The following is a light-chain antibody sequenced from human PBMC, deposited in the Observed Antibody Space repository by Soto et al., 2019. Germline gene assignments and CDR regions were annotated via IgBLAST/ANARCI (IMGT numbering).Light chain of an antibody. CDR2: DNS. J-gene: IGLJ2*01. V-gene: IGLV1-51*01. CDR1: SSNIGNNY. Sequence: QSVLTQPPSVSAAPGQKVTISCSGSSSNIGNNYVSWYQQLPGTAPKLLIYDNSTRPSGIPDRFSGSISGTSATLGITGLQTGDEADYYCGTWDNNLSAVVFGGGTKVTVL. CDR3: GTWDNNLSAVV.